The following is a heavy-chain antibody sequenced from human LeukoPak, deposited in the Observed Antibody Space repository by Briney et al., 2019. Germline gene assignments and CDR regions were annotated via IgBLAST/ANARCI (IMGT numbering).Heavy chain of an antibody. Sequence: GGSLRLSCAASGFNFTNYAMNWVRQAPGRGLEWVSLISSSGGSTYYAGPVKGRFTISRDNSKSTLYLQMNSLRAEDTAICYCAKDGPTAIPSWFDPWGQGTLVTVSS. D-gene: IGHD2-21*02. CDR2: ISSSGGST. J-gene: IGHJ5*02. CDR3: AKDGPTAIPSWFDP. CDR1: GFNFTNYA. V-gene: IGHV3-23*01.